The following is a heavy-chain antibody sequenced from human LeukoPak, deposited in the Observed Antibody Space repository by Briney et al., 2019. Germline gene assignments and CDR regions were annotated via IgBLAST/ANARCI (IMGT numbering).Heavy chain of an antibody. D-gene: IGHD6-13*01. CDR3: ARVSTPYSSSWYGYFDY. CDR2: IIPIFGTA. J-gene: IGHJ4*02. CDR1: GGTFSSYA. V-gene: IGHV1-69*13. Sequence: ASVTASCKASGGTFSSYAISWVRQAPGQGLEWMGGIIPIFGTANYAQKFQGRVTITADESTSTAYMELSSLRSEDTAVYYCARVSTPYSSSWYGYFDYWGQGTLVTVSS.